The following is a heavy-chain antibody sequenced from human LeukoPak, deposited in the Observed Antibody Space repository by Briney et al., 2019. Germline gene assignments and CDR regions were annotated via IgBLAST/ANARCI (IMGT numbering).Heavy chain of an antibody. D-gene: IGHD6-19*01. Sequence: PSQTLSLTCTVSGGSISSGSYYWSWIRQPAGKGLGWIGRIYTSGSTNYNPSLKSRVTMSVDTSQNQFCLKLRSVTAADTAVYYCARDDGSGWDFDYWGQGTLVTVSS. CDR2: IYTSGST. CDR1: GGSISSGSYY. CDR3: ARDDGSGWDFDY. J-gene: IGHJ4*02. V-gene: IGHV4-61*02.